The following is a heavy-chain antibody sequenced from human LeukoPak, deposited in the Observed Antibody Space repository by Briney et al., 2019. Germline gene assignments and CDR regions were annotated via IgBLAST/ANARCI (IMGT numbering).Heavy chain of an antibody. CDR2: ISYDGSNK. CDR1: GFTFSSNG. Sequence: GRSLRLSCAASGFTFSSNGIHWVRQAPGKGLEWVAVISYDGSNKYYADSVKGRFTISRDNSKNTLYLQMNSLRAEDTAVYYCAKDTAYYDFWSGYYLYWGQGTLVTVSS. D-gene: IGHD3-3*01. V-gene: IGHV3-30*18. CDR3: AKDTAYYDFWSGYYLY. J-gene: IGHJ4*02.